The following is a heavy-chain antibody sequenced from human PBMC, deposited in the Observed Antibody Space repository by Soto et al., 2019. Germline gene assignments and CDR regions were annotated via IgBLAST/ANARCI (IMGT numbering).Heavy chain of an antibody. J-gene: IGHJ4*02. CDR2: IKSKTDGGTT. D-gene: IGHD3-3*01. CDR1: GFTFINAW. Sequence: PGWSLTLSCAASGFTFINAWLSWARQAPGKGLEWVVRIKSKTDGGTTDHAAPVKGRFTIPRDDSKNTLYLQLNSLKTEYTAVYYCMTILEWGQGTLVTVSS. CDR3: MTILE. V-gene: IGHV3-15*01.